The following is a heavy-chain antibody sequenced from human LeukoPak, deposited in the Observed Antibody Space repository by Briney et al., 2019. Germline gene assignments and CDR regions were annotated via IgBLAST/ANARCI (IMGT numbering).Heavy chain of an antibody. J-gene: IGHJ4*02. CDR3: ACRLGELSDY. Sequence: ASVKVSCKASGGTLSSYAISWVRQTPGQGLEWMGRIIPIFGTANYAQKFQGRVTITTDESTSTAYMELSSLRSEDTAVYYGACRLGELSDYWGQGTLVTVSS. CDR1: GGTLSSYA. V-gene: IGHV1-69*05. D-gene: IGHD3-16*02. CDR2: IIPIFGTA.